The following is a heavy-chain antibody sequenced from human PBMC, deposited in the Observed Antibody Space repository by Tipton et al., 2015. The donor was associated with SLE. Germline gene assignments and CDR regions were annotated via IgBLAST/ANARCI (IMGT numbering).Heavy chain of an antibody. J-gene: IGHJ6*03. Sequence: TLSLTCAVFGGSFSGNYWIWIRQTPGKGLEWIGEINHRGGTNLNPSLESRVSVSKDTSKNQFSLKLTSVTAADTAVYYCARAPGLDRDYYYYYYMDVWGKGTTVTVSS. D-gene: IGHD3/OR15-3a*01. CDR1: GGSFSGNY. V-gene: IGHV4-34*01. CDR3: ARAPGLDRDYYYYYYMDV. CDR2: INHRGGT.